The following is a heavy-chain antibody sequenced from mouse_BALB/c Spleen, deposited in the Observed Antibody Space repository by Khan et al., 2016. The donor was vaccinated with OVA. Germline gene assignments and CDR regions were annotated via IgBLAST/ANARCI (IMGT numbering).Heavy chain of an antibody. CDR1: GYTFTDYY. Sequence: QVQLQQSGAELARPGASVKLSCKASGYTFTDYYINWVKQRTGQGLEWIGEISPGSGDTYYNERFKGKATLTEDKSSSKAYMQLSSLTSEASAVYFCARRNYFGYTFAYWGQGTLVTVSA. D-gene: IGHD1-2*01. V-gene: IGHV1-77*01. CDR3: ARRNYFGYTFAY. J-gene: IGHJ3*01. CDR2: ISPGSGDT.